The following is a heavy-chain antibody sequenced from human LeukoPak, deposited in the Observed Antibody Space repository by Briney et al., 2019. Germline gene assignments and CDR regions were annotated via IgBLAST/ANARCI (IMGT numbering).Heavy chain of an antibody. CDR2: INHSGST. J-gene: IGHJ4*02. CDR1: GGSFSGYY. CDR3: ARLSTSGSYSFDY. Sequence: SQTLSLTCAVYGGSFSGYYWSWIRQPPGKGLEWIGEINHSGSTNYNPSLKSRVTISVDTSKNQFSLKLSSVTAADTAVYYCARLSTSGSYSFDYWGQGTLVTVSS. D-gene: IGHD3-10*01. V-gene: IGHV4-34*01.